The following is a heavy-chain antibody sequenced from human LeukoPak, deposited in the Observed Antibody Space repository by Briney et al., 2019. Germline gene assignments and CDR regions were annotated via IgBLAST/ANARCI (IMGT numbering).Heavy chain of an antibody. D-gene: IGHD2-2*01. CDR1: GGSISSGSYY. J-gene: IGHJ3*02. V-gene: IGHV4-61*02. Sequence: SQTLSLTCTVSGGSISSGSYYWSWIRQPAGKGLEWIGRIYTSGSTNYNPSLKSRVTISVDTSKNQFSLKLSSVTAADTAVYYCARDRYCSSTSCPDAFDIWGQGTMVTVSS. CDR2: IYTSGST. CDR3: ARDRYCSSTSCPDAFDI.